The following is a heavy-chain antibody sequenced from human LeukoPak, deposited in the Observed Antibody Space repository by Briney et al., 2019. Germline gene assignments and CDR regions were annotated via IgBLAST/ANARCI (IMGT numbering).Heavy chain of an antibody. V-gene: IGHV4-39*01. CDR3: ARPRSRVSWFDP. Sequence: SETLSLTCTVSGGSISSRSYYWGWIRQPPGKGLEWIGIIYYSGSTYSNPSLRSRVTISVDTSKNQFSLKLSSVTAADTAVYYCARPRSRVSWFDPWGQGTLVTVSS. D-gene: IGHD2-8*01. CDR1: GGSISSRSYY. J-gene: IGHJ5*02. CDR2: IYYSGST.